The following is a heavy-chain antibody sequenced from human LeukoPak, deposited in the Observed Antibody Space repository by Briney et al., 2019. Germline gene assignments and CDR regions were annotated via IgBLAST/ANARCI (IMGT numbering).Heavy chain of an antibody. CDR2: IMSRRRYI. J-gene: IGHJ4*02. Sequence: GGALRLSFAASGFPFSSYSMNWGRPGPGKGVGWGGSIMSRRRYIYYSESVKGRFNISRDNARNSLYLQMNSLRAEDTAVYYCAREGGSGSYHFDYWGQGTLVTVSS. V-gene: IGHV3-21*01. CDR1: GFPFSSYS. D-gene: IGHD3-10*01. CDR3: AREGGSGSYHFDY.